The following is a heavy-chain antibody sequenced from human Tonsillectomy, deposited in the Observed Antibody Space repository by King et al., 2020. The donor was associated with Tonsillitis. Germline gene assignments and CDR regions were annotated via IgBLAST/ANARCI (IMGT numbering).Heavy chain of an antibody. J-gene: IGHJ4*02. V-gene: IGHV3-23*04. CDR1: GFTFSSYA. CDR3: AKGGADYGDYPSFDY. Sequence: VQLVESGGGLVQPGGSLRLSCAASGFTFSSYAMSWVPQAPGKGLEWVSSISGSGGSTYYADSVKGRFTISRDNSKNTLYLQMNSLRAEDTAVYYCAKGGADYGDYPSFDYWGQGTLVTVSS. D-gene: IGHD4-17*01. CDR2: ISGSGGST.